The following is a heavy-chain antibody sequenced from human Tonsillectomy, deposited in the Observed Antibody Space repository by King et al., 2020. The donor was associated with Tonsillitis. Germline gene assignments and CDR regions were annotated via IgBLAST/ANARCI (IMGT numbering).Heavy chain of an antibody. CDR2: ISGSGSTT. D-gene: IGHD1-14*01. J-gene: IGHJ4*02. CDR3: AKDPRDHYYFDC. CDR1: GSTFSYYA. V-gene: IGHV3-23*04. Sequence: VQLVESGGGFVQPGGSLRLSCAASGSTFSYYAMSWVRQAPGKGLEWVSAISGSGSTTYYADSVKGRFTISRDNSKNTLYLQMSSLRADDTAVYYCAKDPRDHYYFDCWGQGTLVTVSS.